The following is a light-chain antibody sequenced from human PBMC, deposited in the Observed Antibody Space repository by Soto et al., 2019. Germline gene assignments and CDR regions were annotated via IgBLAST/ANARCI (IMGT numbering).Light chain of an antibody. CDR2: KDS. J-gene: IGLJ1*01. V-gene: IGLV3-25*03. CDR1: ALPKHY. CDR3: QSTDNSGAYV. Sequence: SYELTQPPSVSVSPGQTARITCSGDALPKHYAYWYQQKPGQAPVLLIYKDSQRSSGIPERFSGSSSATTVTLTISGVQAEDEADYYCQSTDNSGAYVFGSGTKLTVL.